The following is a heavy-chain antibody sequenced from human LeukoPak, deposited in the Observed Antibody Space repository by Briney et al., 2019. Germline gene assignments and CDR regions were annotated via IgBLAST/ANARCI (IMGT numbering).Heavy chain of an antibody. Sequence: AGSLRLSCAASGFTFSESWMSWVRQVPGQGLEWVAHINHEGGGIQYVDSVKGRFTISRDNAKGSVYLQMNSLRAEDTAIYHCATYINWVAGDVWGQGTTVIVSS. CDR3: ATYINWVAGDV. CDR1: GFTFSESW. D-gene: IGHD1-1*01. V-gene: IGHV3-7*01. CDR2: INHEGGGI. J-gene: IGHJ6*02.